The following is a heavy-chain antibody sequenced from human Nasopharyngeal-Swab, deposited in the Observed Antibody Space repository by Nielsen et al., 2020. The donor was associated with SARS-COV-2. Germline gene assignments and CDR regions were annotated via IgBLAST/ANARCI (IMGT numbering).Heavy chain of an antibody. D-gene: IGHD1-14*01. J-gene: IGHJ4*02. Sequence: GESLQISCVASGFTFSSYAMNWVRQAPGKGLEWVSAISRTYSTYYADSVRGRFTVSRDNSKNTLYLQMSSLRAEDTAVYYCAKGTGMTYRAIDYWGQGTLVTVSS. CDR2: ISRTYST. CDR1: GFTFSSYA. CDR3: AKGTGMTYRAIDY. V-gene: IGHV3-23*01.